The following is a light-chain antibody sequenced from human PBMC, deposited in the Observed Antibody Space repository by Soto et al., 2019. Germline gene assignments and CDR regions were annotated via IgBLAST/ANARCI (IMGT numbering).Light chain of an antibody. J-gene: IGKJ1*01. CDR1: QSISSW. V-gene: IGKV1-5*01. CDR2: HAS. CDR3: LQDYNYPRT. Sequence: DIKMTQTPSTLSASVGDRITITCRASQSISSWLAWYQQKPGTAPKVLINHASSLQSGVPSRFSGSGSGTDFTLTISSLQPEDFATYYCLQDYNYPRTFGQGTKVDNK.